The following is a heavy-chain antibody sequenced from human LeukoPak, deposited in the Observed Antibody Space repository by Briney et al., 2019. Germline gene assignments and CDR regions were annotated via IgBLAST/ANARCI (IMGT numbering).Heavy chain of an antibody. CDR3: ARSRYYYGSGSYGLEFDP. Sequence: SETLSLTCTVSGGSISSYYWSWIRQPPEKGLEWIGDIYYSGSTNYNPSLKSRVTISVDTSKNQFSLKLSSVTAADTAVYYCARSRYYYGSGSYGLEFDPWGQGTLVTVSS. D-gene: IGHD3-10*01. J-gene: IGHJ5*02. V-gene: IGHV4-59*01. CDR1: GGSISSYY. CDR2: IYYSGST.